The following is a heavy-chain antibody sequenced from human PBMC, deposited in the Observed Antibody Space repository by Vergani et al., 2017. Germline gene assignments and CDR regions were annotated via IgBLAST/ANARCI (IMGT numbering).Heavy chain of an antibody. D-gene: IGHD3-16*02. CDR2: INPNSGGT. J-gene: IGHJ4*02. CDR1: GYTFTGYY. V-gene: IGHV1-2*02. Sequence: QVQLVQSGAEVKKPGASVKVSCKASGYTFTGYYMHWVRQAPGQGLEWMGWINPNSGGTNYAQKFQGRVTMTRDTSISTAYMELCGLRSDYTAVYYCARRIVVDSVGFDYLGQGTLVGVSS. CDR3: ARRIVVDSVGFDY.